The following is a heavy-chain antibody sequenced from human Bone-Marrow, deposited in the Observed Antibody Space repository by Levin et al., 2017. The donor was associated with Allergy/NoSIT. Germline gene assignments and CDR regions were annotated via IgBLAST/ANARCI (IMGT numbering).Heavy chain of an antibody. D-gene: IGHD5-12*01. V-gene: IGHV3-30*04. CDR1: GFTFSSYA. CDR3: ARDGGDIVATIGVGRGFDY. CDR2: ISYDGSNK. Sequence: GGSLRLSCAASGFTFSSYAMHWVRQAPGKGLEWVAVISYDGSNKYYADSVKGRFTISRDNSKNTLYLQMNSLRAEDTAVYYCARDGGDIVATIGVGRGFDYWGQRTLVTVSS. J-gene: IGHJ4*02.